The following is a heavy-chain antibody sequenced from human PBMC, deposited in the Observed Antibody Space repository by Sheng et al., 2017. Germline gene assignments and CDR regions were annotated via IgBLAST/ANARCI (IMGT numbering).Heavy chain of an antibody. CDR2: ISSSGSTI. Sequence: PGGSLRLSCAASGFTFSSYEMNWVRQAPGKGLEWVSYISSSGSTIYYADSVKGRFTISRDNAKNSLYLQMNSLRAEDTAVYYCARERGPYWGSLDYWGQGTLVTVSS. D-gene: IGHD7-27*01. CDR3: ARERGPYWGSLDY. V-gene: IGHV3-48*03. CDR1: GFTFSSYE. J-gene: IGHJ4*02.